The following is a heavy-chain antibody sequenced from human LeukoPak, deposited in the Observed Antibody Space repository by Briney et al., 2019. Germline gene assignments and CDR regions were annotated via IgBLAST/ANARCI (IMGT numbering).Heavy chain of an antibody. D-gene: IGHD1-26*01. V-gene: IGHV1-46*01. CDR3: ARDLSGSYPPTIAFDI. Sequence: ASAKVSCKSSGYTFTSYYMHWVRQAPGQGLEWMGIINPSGGSTSYAQKFQGRVTMTTDTSTSTVYMELSSLRSEDTAVYYCARDLSGSYPPTIAFDIWGQGTMVTVSS. J-gene: IGHJ3*02. CDR2: INPSGGST. CDR1: GYTFTSYY.